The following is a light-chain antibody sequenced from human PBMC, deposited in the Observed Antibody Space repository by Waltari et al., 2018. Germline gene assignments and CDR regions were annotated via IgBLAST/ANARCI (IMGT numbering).Light chain of an antibody. CDR2: DVT. J-gene: IGLJ1*01. CDR3: SSYTTTNTRV. Sequence: QSALTQPASVSGSPGQSINISCTGTSSDVGVYDSVSWYQRHPGKAPKLMIFDVTTRAPGVSSRFSGSRSGNTASLTVSGLHAEDEADYYCSSYTTTNTRVFGTGTQVTVL. CDR1: SSDVGVYDS. V-gene: IGLV2-14*03.